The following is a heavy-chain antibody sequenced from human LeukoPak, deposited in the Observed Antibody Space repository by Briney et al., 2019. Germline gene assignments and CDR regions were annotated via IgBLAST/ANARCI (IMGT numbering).Heavy chain of an antibody. CDR2: IYYSGST. D-gene: IGHD2-2*01. CDR1: GGSISSYY. CDR3: AMMEIGYCSSTSCYGY. V-gene: IGHV4-59*08. Sequence: SETLSLTCTVSGGSISSYYWSWIRQPPGKGLEWIGYIYYSGSTNYNPSLKSRVTISLDTSKNQFSLKLSSVTAADTAVYYCAMMEIGYCSSTSCYGYWGQGTLVTVSS. J-gene: IGHJ4*02.